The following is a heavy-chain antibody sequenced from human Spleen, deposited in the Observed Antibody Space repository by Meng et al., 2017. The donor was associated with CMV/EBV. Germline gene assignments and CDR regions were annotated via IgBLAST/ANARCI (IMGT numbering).Heavy chain of an antibody. V-gene: IGHV3-48*04. J-gene: IGHJ4*02. CDR3: ARVQMTTDYFDY. D-gene: IGHD4-11*01. CDR2: TNTNSRII. Sequence: GESLKISCAASGFTFSHYNMNWVRQAPGKGLEWVSYTNTNSRIIYYAESVKGRFTISRDNAKNSLYLQMNSLRAEDTAVYYCARVQMTTDYFDYWGQGTLVTVSS. CDR1: GFTFSHYN.